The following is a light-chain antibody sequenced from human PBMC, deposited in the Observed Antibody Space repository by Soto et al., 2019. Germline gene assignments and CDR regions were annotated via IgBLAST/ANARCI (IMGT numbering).Light chain of an antibody. CDR2: GAS. CDR3: QQYDTSPT. V-gene: IGKV3-20*01. J-gene: IGKJ1*01. CDR1: QSVTGSY. Sequence: EIVLTQSPGTLSLSPGERATLSCRASQSVTGSYFSWYQQKPGQAPRLLIYGASSRATGIPDRFSGSGSGTDFTLTISRLEPEDFAVYYCQQYDTSPTFGQGTKVDIK.